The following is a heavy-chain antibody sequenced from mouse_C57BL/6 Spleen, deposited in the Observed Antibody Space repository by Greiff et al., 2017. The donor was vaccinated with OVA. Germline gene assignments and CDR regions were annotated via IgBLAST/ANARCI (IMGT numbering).Heavy chain of an antibody. Sequence: EVQLVESGGGLVKPGGSLKLSCAASGFTFSDYGMHWVRQAPEKGLEWVAYISSGSSTIYYADTVKGRFTISRDNAKNTLFLQMTSLRSEDTAMYYCARNYYGSSYLYYFDYWGQGTTLTVSS. CDR1: GFTFSDYG. V-gene: IGHV5-17*01. CDR3: ARNYYGSSYLYYFDY. J-gene: IGHJ2*01. CDR2: ISSGSSTI. D-gene: IGHD1-1*01.